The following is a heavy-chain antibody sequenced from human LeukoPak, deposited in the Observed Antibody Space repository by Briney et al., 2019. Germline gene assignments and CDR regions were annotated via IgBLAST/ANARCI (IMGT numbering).Heavy chain of an antibody. V-gene: IGHV5-51*01. CDR2: IYPRDSDT. CDR3: ARSGYSGYEADY. D-gene: IGHD5-12*01. CDR1: GSTFTSNW. Sequence: GEALKISCQASGSTFTSNWIGWVRQVPGEGLEWVGLIYPRDSDTRYSPSFQGQVTISADKSISTAYLQWGSLEASDTAMYYCARSGYSGYEADYWGQGTLVTVSS. J-gene: IGHJ4*02.